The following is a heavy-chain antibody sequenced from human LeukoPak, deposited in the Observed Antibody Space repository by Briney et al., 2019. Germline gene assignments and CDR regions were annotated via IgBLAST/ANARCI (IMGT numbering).Heavy chain of an antibody. Sequence: PSETLSLTCTVSGGSISSTTDYWGWIRQPPGKGLEWIGTIYYTGSTYYNPSLKSRVTISVDTSKNQFSLKLSSVTAADTALYYCARRSGSTWSTFDFWGQGTLVTVSS. J-gene: IGHJ4*02. CDR1: GGSISSTTDY. CDR3: ARRSGSTWSTFDF. CDR2: IYYTGST. D-gene: IGHD6-13*01. V-gene: IGHV4-39*01.